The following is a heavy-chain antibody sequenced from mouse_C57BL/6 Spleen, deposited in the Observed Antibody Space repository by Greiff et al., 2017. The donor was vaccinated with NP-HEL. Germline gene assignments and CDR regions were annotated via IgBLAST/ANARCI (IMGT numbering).Heavy chain of an antibody. D-gene: IGHD1-1*01. V-gene: IGHV14-2*01. CDR3: ARGTCVVYWYFDV. Sequence: VQLQQSGAELVKPGASVKLSCTASGFNIKDYYMHWVKQRTEQGLEWIGRIDPEDGETKYAPKFQGKATITADTSSTTAYLQLSSLTSGDSAVYSCARGTCVVYWYFDVWGTGTPVTVSS. CDR2: IDPEDGET. CDR1: GFNIKDYY. J-gene: IGHJ1*03.